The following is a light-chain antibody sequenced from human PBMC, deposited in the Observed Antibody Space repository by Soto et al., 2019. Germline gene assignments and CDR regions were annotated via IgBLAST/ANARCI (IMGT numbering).Light chain of an antibody. CDR2: EVT. Sequence: QSALTQPPSASGSPGQSVTISCTGTSSDVGGFNYVSWYQHHPGKAPKLMIYEVTKRPSGVPDRFSGSKSGNTASLTVYGLQAEDEADYYFISFAGSKKVVFGGGTKLTVL. CDR3: ISFAGSKKVV. V-gene: IGLV2-8*01. CDR1: SSDVGGFNY. J-gene: IGLJ2*01.